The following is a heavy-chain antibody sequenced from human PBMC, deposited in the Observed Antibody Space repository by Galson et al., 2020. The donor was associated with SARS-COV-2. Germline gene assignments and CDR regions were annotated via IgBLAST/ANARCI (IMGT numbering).Heavy chain of an antibody. V-gene: IGHV2-70*01. D-gene: IGHD6-19*01. J-gene: IGHJ6*02. CDR1: GLSLNTPGTC. Sequence: SGHTLVQPTQTLTLTRPYSGLSLNTPGTCGSWLRQPPGNALEWLALLHSNPQDSYSPTLQTGHTIAKDTSKNQVVLTMTDMDPVETATYYCARTSRYTSAWSGVYYYGLDVWGQGTTVTVSS. CDR3: ARTSRYTSAWSGVYYYGLDV. CDR2: LHSNPQD.